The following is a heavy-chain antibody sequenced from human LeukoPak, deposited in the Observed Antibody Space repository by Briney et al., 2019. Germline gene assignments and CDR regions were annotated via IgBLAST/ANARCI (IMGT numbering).Heavy chain of an antibody. CDR2: IYYSGST. CDR3: ARGPTLHYYDGSGYYYFDY. Sequence: SETLSLTCTVSGGSISSSRYYWGWIRQPPGKGLEWIGSIYYSGSTYYNPSLKSRVTISVDTSKNQFSLKLSSVTAADTAVYYCARGPTLHYYDGSGYYYFDYWGQGNLVTVSS. D-gene: IGHD3-22*01. CDR1: GGSISSSRYY. V-gene: IGHV4-39*07. J-gene: IGHJ4*02.